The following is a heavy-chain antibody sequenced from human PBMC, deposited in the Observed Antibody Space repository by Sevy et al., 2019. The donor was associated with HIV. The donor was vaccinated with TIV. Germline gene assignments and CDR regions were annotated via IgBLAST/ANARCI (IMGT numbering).Heavy chain of an antibody. CDR3: AGRIAVAAFDY. V-gene: IGHV4-61*02. D-gene: IGHD6-19*01. Sequence: SETLSLTCTVSGGSFSSSSYYWNWIRQPAGRGLEWFGRIDSSGSTNYNPSLKRRVTMSVDTSKNQFSLKLSSVTAADTAVYYCAGRIAVAAFDYWGQGNLVTVSS. J-gene: IGHJ4*02. CDR2: IDSSGST. CDR1: GGSFSSSSYY.